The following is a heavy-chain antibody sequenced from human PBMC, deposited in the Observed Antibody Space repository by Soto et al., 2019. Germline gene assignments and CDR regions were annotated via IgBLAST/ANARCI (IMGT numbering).Heavy chain of an antibody. CDR2: IIPILGIA. Sequence: QVQLVQSGAEVKKPGSSMKVSCKASGGTFSSYTISWVRQAPGQGLEWMGRIIPILGIANYAQKFQGRVTITADKSTSTAYMELSSLRSEDTAVYYCATPSCKGCSSSTSCRPGPEYFQHWGQGTLVTVSS. J-gene: IGHJ1*01. D-gene: IGHD2-2*01. CDR1: GGTFSSYT. V-gene: IGHV1-69*02. CDR3: ATPSCKGCSSSTSCRPGPEYFQH.